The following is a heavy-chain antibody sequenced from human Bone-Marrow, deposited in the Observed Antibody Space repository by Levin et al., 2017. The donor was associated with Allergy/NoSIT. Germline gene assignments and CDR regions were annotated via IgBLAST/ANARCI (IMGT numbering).Heavy chain of an antibody. CDR1: EDSFNRHS. J-gene: IGHJ4*02. CDR3: VSQSDVLTGQFF. V-gene: IGHV1-69*02. D-gene: IGHD3-9*01. Sequence: PVASVKVSCKGSEDSFNRHSVSWVRQAPGQGLEWMGRIIPFLEIVNYAQTFQGRITIMADKSTTTAYLEVSSLTSEDTAVYYCVSQSDVLTGQFFWGQGSRVTVSS. CDR2: IIPFLEIV.